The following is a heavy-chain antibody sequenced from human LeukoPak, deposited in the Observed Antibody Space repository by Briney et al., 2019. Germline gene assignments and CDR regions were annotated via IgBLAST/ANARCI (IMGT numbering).Heavy chain of an antibody. CDR2: IKQEGSEK. CDR3: ARGVFRSSSWYRYYSMDV. V-gene: IGHV3-7*01. D-gene: IGHD6-13*01. J-gene: IGHJ6*03. CDR1: GFTFSSYW. Sequence: GGSLRLSCAASGFTFSSYWMSWVRQAPGKGLEWGANIKQEGSEKYYVDSVKGRFTIARGNAKNSLYLQMNSLRAEDTAVYYCARGVFRSSSWYRYYSMDVWGKGTTVTVSS.